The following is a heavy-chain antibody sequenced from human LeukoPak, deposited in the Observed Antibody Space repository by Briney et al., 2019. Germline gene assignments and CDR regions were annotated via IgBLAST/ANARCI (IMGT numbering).Heavy chain of an antibody. CDR3: ARDRAIVVVIARGIDY. CDR2: IYHSGST. D-gene: IGHD2-21*01. V-gene: IGHV4-38-2*02. J-gene: IGHJ4*02. Sequence: KPSETLSLTCTASGYSISSGYYWGWIRQPPGKGLEWIGSIYHSGSTYYNPSLKSRVTISVDTSKNQFSLKLSSVTAADTAVYYCARDRAIVVVIARGIDYWGQGTLVTVSS. CDR1: GYSISSGYY.